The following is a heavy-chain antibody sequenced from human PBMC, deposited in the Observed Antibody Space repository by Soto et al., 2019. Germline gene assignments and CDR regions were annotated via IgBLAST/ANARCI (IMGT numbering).Heavy chain of an antibody. V-gene: IGHV1-69*13. D-gene: IGHD2-2*01. Sequence: SVKFSCKASGGTFSSYAIGWVRQAPGQGLEWMGGIIPIFGTANYAQKFQGRVTITADESTSTAYMELSSLRSEDTAVYYCANYCSSTSSSGNYCYYYYGMDVWGQGTTVTVSS. CDR2: IIPIFGTA. J-gene: IGHJ6*02. CDR1: GGTFSSYA. CDR3: ANYCSSTSSSGNYCYYYYGMDV.